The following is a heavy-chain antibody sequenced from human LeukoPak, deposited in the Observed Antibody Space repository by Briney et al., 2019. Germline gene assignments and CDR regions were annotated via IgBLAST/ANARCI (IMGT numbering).Heavy chain of an antibody. Sequence: PSETLSLTCTVSGGSISSYYWSWIRQPPGKGLEWIGYIYYSGSTNYNPSLKSRVTISLDTSKNQFSLKLSSVTAADTAVYYCARAHYSGYDFLLAFDIWGQGTMATVSS. D-gene: IGHD5-12*01. J-gene: IGHJ3*02. CDR2: IYYSGST. CDR3: ARAHYSGYDFLLAFDI. CDR1: GGSISSYY. V-gene: IGHV4-59*01.